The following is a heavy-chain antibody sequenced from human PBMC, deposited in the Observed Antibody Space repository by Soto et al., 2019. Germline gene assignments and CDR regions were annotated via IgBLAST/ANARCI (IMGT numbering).Heavy chain of an antibody. CDR3: ARGSSDYLRWLHPMGYFDY. CDR1: GFTFSSYA. Sequence: GGSLRLSCAASGFTFSSYAMHWVRQAPGKGLEWVAVISYDGSNKYYADSVKGRFTISRDNSKNTLHLQMNSLRAEDTAVYYCARGSSDYLRWLHPMGYFDYWGQGTLVTVSS. CDR2: ISYDGSNK. V-gene: IGHV3-30-3*01. D-gene: IGHD3-10*01. J-gene: IGHJ4*02.